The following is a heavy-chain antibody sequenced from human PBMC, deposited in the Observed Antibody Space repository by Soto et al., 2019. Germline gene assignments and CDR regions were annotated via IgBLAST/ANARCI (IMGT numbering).Heavy chain of an antibody. D-gene: IGHD3-3*01. CDR1: GFTFSSYI. J-gene: IGHJ6*02. CDR2: ISSSSSYI. V-gene: IGHV3-21*01. Sequence: GGSLRRSWAASGFTFSSYIMNWVRQAPGKGLEWVSSISSSSSYIYYADSVKGRFTISRDNAKNSLYLQMNSLRAEDTAVYYCARDFLPTEYYYYGMDVWGQGTTVTVSS. CDR3: ARDFLPTEYYYYGMDV.